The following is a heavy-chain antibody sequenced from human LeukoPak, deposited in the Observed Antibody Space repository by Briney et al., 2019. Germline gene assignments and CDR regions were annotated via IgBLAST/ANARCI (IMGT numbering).Heavy chain of an antibody. CDR1: GFTFSRFE. CDR2: ISTGTYI. D-gene: IGHD4-23*01. Sequence: PGGSLRLSCVASGFTFSRFEMNWVRQAPGKGLEWISHISTGTYIAYTDSVKGRFTISRDNAKNPLFLQMNSLRAEDTAVYYCTREQDREASATVVGDYWGQGTLVTVSS. CDR3: TREQDREASATVVGDY. J-gene: IGHJ4*02. V-gene: IGHV3-48*03.